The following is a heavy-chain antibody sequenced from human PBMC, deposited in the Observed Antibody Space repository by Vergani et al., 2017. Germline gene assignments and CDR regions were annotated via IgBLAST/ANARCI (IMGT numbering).Heavy chain of an antibody. CDR1: GFRFDDYG. J-gene: IGHJ4*02. V-gene: IGHV3-20*04. D-gene: IGHD2-8*01. CDR2: INWDGGGT. CDR3: ARQSRDVFCTNGVCPLGY. Sequence: EVQLVESGGGVVRPGGSLRLSCAASGFRFDDYGMSWVRQAPGKGLEWVSGINWDGGGTAYADSMKGRFTISRDNAKNSLYLQMNNLRAEDTAVYYCARQSRDVFCTNGVCPLGYWGQGALVTVSS.